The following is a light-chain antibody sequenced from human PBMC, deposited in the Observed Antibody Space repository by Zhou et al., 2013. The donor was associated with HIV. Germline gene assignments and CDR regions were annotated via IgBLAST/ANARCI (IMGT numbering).Light chain of an antibody. V-gene: IGKV1-39*01. CDR2: AAS. J-gene: IGKJ2*01. CDR1: QSISTY. Sequence: DIQMTQSPFSLSASVGDRVTITCRASQSISTYLNWYQQRPGKAPNLLIYAASTLQSGVPSRFSGSGSGTAFTPTISSLQPEDFATYYCQQSFSTPRTFGQGTKLEIK. CDR3: QQSFSTPRT.